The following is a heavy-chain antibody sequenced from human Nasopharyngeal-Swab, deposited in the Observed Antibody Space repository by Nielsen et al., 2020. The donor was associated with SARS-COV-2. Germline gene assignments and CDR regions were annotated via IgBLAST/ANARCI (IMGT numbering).Heavy chain of an antibody. CDR3: ARYVDYDILTGYYYYGMDV. D-gene: IGHD3-9*01. CDR2: INAGNGNT. V-gene: IGHV1-3*01. J-gene: IGHJ6*02. CDR1: GYTFTSYA. Sequence: ASVKVSCKASGYTFTSYAMHWVRQAPGQRLEWMGWINAGNGNTKYSQKFQGRVTITRDTSASTAYMELSSLRSEDTAVYYCARYVDYDILTGYYYYGMDVWGQGTTVPVSS.